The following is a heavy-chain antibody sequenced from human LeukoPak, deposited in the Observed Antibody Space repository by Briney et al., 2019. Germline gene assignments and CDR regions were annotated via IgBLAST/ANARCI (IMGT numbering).Heavy chain of an antibody. J-gene: IGHJ3*02. CDR2: ISNSSSTI. Sequence: PGGSLRLSCAASGFTFSSYSMNWVRQAPGKGLEWVSYISNSSSTIYYADSVKGRFTISRDNAKNSLYLQMSSLRAEDTAVYYCARDLRLLYYYDSSGYYTEAFDIWGQGTMVTVSS. V-gene: IGHV3-48*01. CDR1: GFTFSSYS. D-gene: IGHD3-22*01. CDR3: ARDLRLLYYYDSSGYYTEAFDI.